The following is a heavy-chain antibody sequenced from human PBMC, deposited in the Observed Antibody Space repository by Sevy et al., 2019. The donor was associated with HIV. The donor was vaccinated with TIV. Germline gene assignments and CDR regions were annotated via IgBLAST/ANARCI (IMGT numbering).Heavy chain of an antibody. D-gene: IGHD5-12*01. CDR1: GFTFSSYG. V-gene: IGHV3-30*18. CDR3: AKDRGVRRDGYNLPTDY. CDR2: ISYDGSNK. Sequence: GGSLRHSCAASGFTFSSYGMHWVRQAPGKGLEWVAVISYDGSNKYYADSVKGRFTISRDNSKNTLYLQMNSLRAEDTAVYYCAKDRGVRRDGYNLPTDYWGQGTLVTVSS. J-gene: IGHJ4*02.